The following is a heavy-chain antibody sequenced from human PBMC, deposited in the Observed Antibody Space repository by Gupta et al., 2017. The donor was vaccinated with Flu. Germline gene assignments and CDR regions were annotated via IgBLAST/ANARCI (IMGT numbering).Heavy chain of an antibody. V-gene: IGHV3-30*18. Sequence: QVQLVESGGGVVQPGRSLRLSCAASGFTFSSYGMHWVRQAPGQGLEWVAVISYDGSNKYYADSVKGRFTISRDNSKNTLYLQMNSLRAEDTAVYYCAKDEFSLVGAKPREAQIDYWGQGTLVTVSS. J-gene: IGHJ4*02. D-gene: IGHD1-26*01. CDR2: ISYDGSNK. CDR1: GFTFSSYG. CDR3: AKDEFSLVGAKPREAQIDY.